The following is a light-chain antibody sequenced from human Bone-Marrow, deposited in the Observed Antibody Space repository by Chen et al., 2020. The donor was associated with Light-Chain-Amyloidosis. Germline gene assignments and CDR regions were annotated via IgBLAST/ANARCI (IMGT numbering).Light chain of an antibody. CDR1: GIGSLK. CDR3: QVWERSSDEVV. Sequence: SYVLTQPPSVSVAQGQTATITCGGTGIGSLKVHWYQQKAGQAPVMVVYDDTDRPAGIPERFSGSKSGNAATLTITRVEAGDEADYYCQVWERSSDEVVFGGGTRLTVL. CDR2: DDT. J-gene: IGLJ3*02. V-gene: IGLV3-21*02.